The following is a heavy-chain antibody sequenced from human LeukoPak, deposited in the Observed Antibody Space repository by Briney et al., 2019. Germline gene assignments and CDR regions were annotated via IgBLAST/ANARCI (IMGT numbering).Heavy chain of an antibody. J-gene: IGHJ4*02. CDR2: IYPGDSDT. CDR1: GYSFTSYW. V-gene: IGHV5-51*01. Sequence: GESLKISCKGSGYSFTSYWIGWVRQMPGKGLEWMGIIYPGDSDTSYRPSFRGQVTISADKPISTAYLQWSSLKAPDTAMYYCARQLATAMAQPCDYWGQGTLVTVSS. D-gene: IGHD5-18*01. CDR3: ARQLATAMAQPCDY.